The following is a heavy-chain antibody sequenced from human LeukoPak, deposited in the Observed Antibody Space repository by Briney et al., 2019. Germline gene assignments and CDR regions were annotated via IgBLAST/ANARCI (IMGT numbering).Heavy chain of an antibody. V-gene: IGHV3-23*01. J-gene: IGHJ4*02. Sequence: GGSLRFSRAASGFTFSSYAMSWVRQAPGKGLEWVSAISGSGGSTYYADSVKGRFTISRDNSKNTLYLQMNSLRAEDTAVYYCAKDGKYYYDSSGYPHYFDYWGQGTLVTVSS. CDR2: ISGSGGST. CDR3: AKDGKYYYDSSGYPHYFDY. CDR1: GFTFSSYA. D-gene: IGHD3-22*01.